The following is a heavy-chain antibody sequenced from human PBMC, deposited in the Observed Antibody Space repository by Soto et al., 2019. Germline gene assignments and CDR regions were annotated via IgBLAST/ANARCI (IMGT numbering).Heavy chain of an antibody. D-gene: IGHD4-17*01. CDR2: ISGSGGSTTI. V-gene: IGHV3-23*01. CDR3: ARDDSFLPYDYGDYRPGSSDY. Sequence: GGSLRLSCAASGFTFTNYVMSWVRQAPGKGLEWVSAISGSGGSTTIYYADSAKGRFIISRDNAKNSLYLQMNSLRDEDTAVYYCARDDSFLPYDYGDYRPGSSDYWGQGTLVTVSS. CDR1: GFTFTNYV. J-gene: IGHJ4*02.